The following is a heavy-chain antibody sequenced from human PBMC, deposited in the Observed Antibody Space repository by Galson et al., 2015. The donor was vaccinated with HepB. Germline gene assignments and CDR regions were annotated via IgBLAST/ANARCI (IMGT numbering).Heavy chain of an antibody. V-gene: IGHV3-66*01. J-gene: IGHJ2*01. CDR2: IYSGGST. CDR1: GFTVSSNY. D-gene: IGHD6-19*01. Sequence: SLRLSCAASGFTVSSNYMSWVRQAPGKGLEWVSVIYSGGSTYYADSVKGRFTISRDNSKNTLYLQMNSLRAEDTAVYYCARDRYSSGWTSYWYFDLWGRGTLVTVSS. CDR3: ARDRYSSGWTSYWYFDL.